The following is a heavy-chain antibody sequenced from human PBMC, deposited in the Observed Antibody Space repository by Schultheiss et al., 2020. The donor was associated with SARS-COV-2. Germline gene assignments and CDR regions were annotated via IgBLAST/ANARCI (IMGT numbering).Heavy chain of an antibody. J-gene: IGHJ5*02. D-gene: IGHD3-22*01. CDR3: ARGVDYYDSSGYFQGWFDP. CDR1: GFTFSSYA. Sequence: GGSLRLSCAASGFTFSSYAMSWVRQAPGKGLEWVSAISGSGGSTYYADSVKGRFTISRDNAKNSLYLQMNSLRAEDTAVYYCARGVDYYDSSGYFQGWFDPWGQGTLVTVSS. CDR2: ISGSGGST. V-gene: IGHV3-23*01.